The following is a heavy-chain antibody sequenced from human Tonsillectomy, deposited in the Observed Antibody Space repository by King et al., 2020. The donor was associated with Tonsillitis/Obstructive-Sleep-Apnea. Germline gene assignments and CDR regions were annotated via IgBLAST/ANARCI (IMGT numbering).Heavy chain of an antibody. J-gene: IGHJ6*02. CDR2: IDPSDSYT. D-gene: IGHD2/OR15-2a*01. CDR1: GYSFSSYW. V-gene: IGHV5-10-1*03. CDR3: ARSPAPEFYGPEHYYYYAMDV. Sequence: VQLVESGAEVKKPGESLRISCKGSGYSFSSYWISWVRQMPGKGLEWMGTIDPSDSYTNYSPSFQGHVTLSADKSISTAYLQWSSLKASDTTMYYCARSPAPEFYGPEHYYYYAMDVWGQGTTVTVSS.